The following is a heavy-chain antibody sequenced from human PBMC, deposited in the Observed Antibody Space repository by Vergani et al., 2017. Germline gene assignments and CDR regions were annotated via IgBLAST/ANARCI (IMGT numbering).Heavy chain of an antibody. J-gene: IGHJ4*02. CDR1: GFTFSKYW. CDR2: IKRDGSEE. Sequence: DVQLVQSGGGLIQPGGSLRLSCVVSGFTFSKYWMSWVRQAPGKGLEWVANIKRDGSEENYGDSVRGRFTISRDNAKNSVFLQMNSLRAEDTAVYYCASHEYGGDAYWGQGTLVTVSS. CDR3: ASHEYGGDAY. D-gene: IGHD2/OR15-2a*01. V-gene: IGHV3-7*01.